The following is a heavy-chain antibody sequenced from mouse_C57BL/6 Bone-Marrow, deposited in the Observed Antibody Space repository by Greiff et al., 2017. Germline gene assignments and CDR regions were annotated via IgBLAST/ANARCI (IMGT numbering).Heavy chain of an antibody. D-gene: IGHD1-1*01. CDR1: GYTFTSYW. J-gene: IGHJ4*01. V-gene: IGHV1-55*01. Sequence: QVQLQQSGAELVKPGASVKMSCKASGYTFTSYWITWVKQRPGQGLEWIGDIYPGSGSTNYNQKFKDKSTLTADKSSSTAYMQLSSLTYEDSAVYYCARSYYYGSSHDYYAMDYWGQGTSVTVSS. CDR2: IYPGSGST. CDR3: ARSYYYGSSHDYYAMDY.